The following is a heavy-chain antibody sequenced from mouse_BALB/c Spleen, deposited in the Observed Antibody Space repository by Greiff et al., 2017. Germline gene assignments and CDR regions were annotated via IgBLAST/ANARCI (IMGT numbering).Heavy chain of an antibody. CDR1: GYSITSGYY. Sequence: EVKLQESGPGLVKPSQSLSLTCSVTGYSITSGYYWNWIREFPGNTLEWMGYISYDGSNNYNPSLKNRISITRDTSKNQFCLKLNSVTTVDTATHNGVRAYYDWGFEVWGAGTTVTVSS. D-gene: IGHD1-1*01. CDR2: ISYDGSN. CDR3: VRAYYDWGFEV. J-gene: IGHJ1*01. V-gene: IGHV3-6*02.